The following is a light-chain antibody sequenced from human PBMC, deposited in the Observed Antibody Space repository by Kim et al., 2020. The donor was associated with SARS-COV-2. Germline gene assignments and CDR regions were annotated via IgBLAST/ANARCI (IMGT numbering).Light chain of an antibody. Sequence: SQPATLPCTGGSNKVGDQGVVWVQRHPGHPPKLLSYRNNNRPSGIPERLSASRSGNTASLIITGLQPEDEADYYCAGWDSSLSAWVFGGGTQLTVL. CDR3: AGWDSSLSAWV. CDR1: SNKVGDQG. J-gene: IGLJ3*02. V-gene: IGLV10-54*01. CDR2: RNN.